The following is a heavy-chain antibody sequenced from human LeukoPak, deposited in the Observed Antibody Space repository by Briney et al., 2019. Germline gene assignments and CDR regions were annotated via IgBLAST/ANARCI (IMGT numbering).Heavy chain of an antibody. CDR3: ARGSVHYYGMDV. V-gene: IGHV4-28*03. CDR2: IYYSGST. CDR1: GYSISSSNW. D-gene: IGHD3-10*01. Sequence: NPSETLSLTCAVSGYSISSSNWRGWIRQPPGKGLEWIGYIYYSGSTYYNPSLKSRVTMSVDTSKNQFSLKLSSVTAVDTAVYYCARGSVHYYGMDVWGQGTTVTVSS. J-gene: IGHJ6*02.